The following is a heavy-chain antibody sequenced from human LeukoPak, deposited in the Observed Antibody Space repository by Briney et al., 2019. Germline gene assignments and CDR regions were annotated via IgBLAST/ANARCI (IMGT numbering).Heavy chain of an antibody. V-gene: IGHV1-69*13. CDR1: GGTFSSYA. CDR3: ARDGQVLRFLEWLLSYNWFDP. D-gene: IGHD3-3*01. Sequence: ASVKVSCKASGGTFSSYAISWVRQAPGQGLELMGGIIPIFGTANYAQKFQGRVTITADESTSTAYMELRSLRSDDTAVYYCARDGQVLRFLEWLLSYNWFDPWGQGTLVTVSS. J-gene: IGHJ5*02. CDR2: IIPIFGTA.